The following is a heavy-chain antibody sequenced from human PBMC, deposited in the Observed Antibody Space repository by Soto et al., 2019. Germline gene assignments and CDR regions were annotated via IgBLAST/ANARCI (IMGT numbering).Heavy chain of an antibody. CDR3: AREQDYGDYGDY. Sequence: QVQQVQSGAEVKKPGASVKVSCKASGYTFPSYHISWVRQATGQGLEWMGWMHPYSGNTAYAQKFQGRLTMTTNSSISTAYMELSSLTSEDTAVYYCAREQDYGDYGDYWGQGTLVTVSS. CDR2: MHPYSGNT. CDR1: GYTFPSYH. V-gene: IGHV1-8*01. D-gene: IGHD4-17*01. J-gene: IGHJ4*02.